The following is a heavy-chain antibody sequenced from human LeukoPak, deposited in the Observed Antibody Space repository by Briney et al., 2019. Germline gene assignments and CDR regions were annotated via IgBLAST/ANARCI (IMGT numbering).Heavy chain of an antibody. CDR3: AREVVTGHYYYYYGMDV. D-gene: IGHD4-23*01. CDR2: ICTSGST. J-gene: IGHJ6*02. CDR1: GVSISSGSYY. Sequence: SETLSLTCTVSGVSISSGSYYWNWIRQPAGKGLEWIGRICTSGSTNYNPSLKSRVTISVDTSKNQFSLKLSSVTAADTAVYYCAREVVTGHYYYYYGMDVWGQGTTVTVSS. V-gene: IGHV4-61*02.